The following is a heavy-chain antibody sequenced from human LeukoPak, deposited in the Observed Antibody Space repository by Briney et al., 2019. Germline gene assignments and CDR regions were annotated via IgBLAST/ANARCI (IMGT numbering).Heavy chain of an antibody. CDR3: VRDGDDYNFDY. CDR2: VKGDGSFT. V-gene: IGHV3-74*01. Sequence: PGGSLRLSCAASGFTFSNYWMHWVRQAPGKGVVWVSRVKGDGSFTDYADSVKGRFTISRDNAKNTLYLQMYSLRAEDTAVYYCVRDGDDYNFDYWGQGSLVTVSS. CDR1: GFTFSNYW. J-gene: IGHJ4*02. D-gene: IGHD5-24*01.